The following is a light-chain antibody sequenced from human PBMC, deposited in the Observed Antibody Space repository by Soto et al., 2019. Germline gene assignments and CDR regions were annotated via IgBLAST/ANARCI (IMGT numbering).Light chain of an antibody. CDR3: FSYRSSTTNV. CDR2: EVN. J-gene: IGLJ1*01. CDR1: NSDIGGYNF. Sequence: QSALTQPASVSGSPGQSITISCAGSNSDIGGYNFVSWYQQHPGKAPKIIIFEVNKRPSGISNRFSGSKSGNTASLTISGLQAEDEADYYCFSYRSSTTNVFGSGTKLTVL. V-gene: IGLV2-14*01.